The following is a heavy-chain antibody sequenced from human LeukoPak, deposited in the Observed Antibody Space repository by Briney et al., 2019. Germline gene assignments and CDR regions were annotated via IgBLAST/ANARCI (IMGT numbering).Heavy chain of an antibody. Sequence: GGSLRLSCAASGFTFSSYWMSWVRQAPGKGLEWVGRIKSKTDGGTTDYAAPVKGRFTISRDDSKNTLYLQMNSLKTEDTAVYYCTTLYDYVWGSYRFLPLDYYYYMDVWGKGTTVTISS. J-gene: IGHJ6*03. CDR2: IKSKTDGGTT. CDR1: GFTFSSYW. V-gene: IGHV3-15*01. CDR3: TTLYDYVWGSYRFLPLDYYYYMDV. D-gene: IGHD3-16*02.